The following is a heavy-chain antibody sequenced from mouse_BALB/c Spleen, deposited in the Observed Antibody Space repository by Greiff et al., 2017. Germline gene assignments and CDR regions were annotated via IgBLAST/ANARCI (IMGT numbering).Heavy chain of an antibody. CDR1: GFSLTSYG. Sequence: VKVVESGPGLVAPSQSLSITCTVSGFSLTSYGVHWVRQPPGKGLEWLGVIWAGGSTNYNSALMSRLSISKDNSKSQVFLKMNSLQTDDTAMYYCARDHLLSYAMDYWGQGTSVTVSS. CDR3: ARDHLLSYAMDY. CDR2: IWAGGST. D-gene: IGHD2-1*01. V-gene: IGHV2-9*02. J-gene: IGHJ4*01.